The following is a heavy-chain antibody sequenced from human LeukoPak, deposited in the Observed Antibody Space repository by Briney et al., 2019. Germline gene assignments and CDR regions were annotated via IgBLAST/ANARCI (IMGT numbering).Heavy chain of an antibody. Sequence: ASVKVSCKASGGTFSSYTISWVRQAPGQGLEWMGRIIPILGIANYAQKFQGRVTITADESTSTAYMELSSLRSEDTAVYYCARGSDRSLRFLEWSAGEAFDIWGQGTMVTVSS. CDR3: ARGSDRSLRFLEWSAGEAFDI. D-gene: IGHD3-3*01. V-gene: IGHV1-69*02. J-gene: IGHJ3*02. CDR2: IIPILGIA. CDR1: GGTFSSYT.